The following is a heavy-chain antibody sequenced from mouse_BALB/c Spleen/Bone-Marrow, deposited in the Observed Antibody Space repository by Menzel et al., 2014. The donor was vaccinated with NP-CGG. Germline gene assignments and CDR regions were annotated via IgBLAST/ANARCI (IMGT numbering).Heavy chain of an antibody. Sequence: VKLMESGAELVKPGASVKLSCKASGYTFTSYWMHWVKQRPGQGLEWIGEINPSNGRTNYSEKFKSKATLTVDKSSSTAYMQLSSLTSEDSAVYYCARRTTTVVATDYWGQGTTLTVSS. D-gene: IGHD1-1*01. CDR1: GYTFTSYW. J-gene: IGHJ2*01. CDR3: ARRTTTVVATDY. V-gene: IGHV1S81*02. CDR2: INPSNGRT.